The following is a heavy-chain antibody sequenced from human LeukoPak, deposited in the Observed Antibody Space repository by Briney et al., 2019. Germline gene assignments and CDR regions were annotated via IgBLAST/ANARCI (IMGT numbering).Heavy chain of an antibody. J-gene: IGHJ4*02. D-gene: IGHD3-16*01. Sequence: ASVKVSCKASGYTFTSYGISWVRQAPGQGLEWMGWISTYNGDTIYAQRLQGRVTMTTDTSTSTAYMELRSLRSDGTAVYYCARAYGDSSSPDYWGQGTPVTVSS. CDR3: ARAYGDSSSPDY. V-gene: IGHV1-18*01. CDR2: ISTYNGDT. CDR1: GYTFTSYG.